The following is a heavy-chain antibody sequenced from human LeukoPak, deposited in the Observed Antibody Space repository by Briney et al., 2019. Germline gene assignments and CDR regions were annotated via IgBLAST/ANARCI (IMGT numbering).Heavy chain of an antibody. V-gene: IGHV3-7*02. CDR3: ARGTESLYCYGMDV. J-gene: IGHJ6*02. Sequence: GGSLRLSCAAPGFTFGRYWMSWVRQAPGKGLEWVANIKKDGSEKHYVDSVKGRFAISRDNAKTSVYLQMNSLRVEDTAVYYCARGTESLYCYGMDVWGQGTTVTVSS. CDR1: GFTFGRYW. CDR2: IKKDGSEK. D-gene: IGHD3/OR15-3a*01.